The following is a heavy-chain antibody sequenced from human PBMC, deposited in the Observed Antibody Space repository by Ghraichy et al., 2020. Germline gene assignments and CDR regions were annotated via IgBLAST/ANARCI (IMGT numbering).Heavy chain of an antibody. Sequence: GALNISCAASGFTFSSYWMNWVRQAPGKGLEWVANIKRDGSEKYYVDSVKGRFTISRDNAKNSLYLQMNSLRAEDTAVYYCASNYGDYVSNSFDMWGQGTMVTVSS. D-gene: IGHD4-17*01. V-gene: IGHV3-7*03. J-gene: IGHJ3*02. CDR2: IKRDGSEK. CDR3: ASNYGDYVSNSFDM. CDR1: GFTFSSYW.